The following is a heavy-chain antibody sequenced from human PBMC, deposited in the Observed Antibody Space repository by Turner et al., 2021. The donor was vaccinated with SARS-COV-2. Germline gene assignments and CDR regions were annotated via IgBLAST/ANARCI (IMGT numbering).Heavy chain of an antibody. J-gene: IGHJ6*02. D-gene: IGHD2-2*01. CDR2: INHSGST. Sequence: QVQLQQWGAGLLKPSETLSLTCAVYGGSFNGYSWSWIRQPPGKGLEWIGEINHSGSTNYNPSLKSRVTISVDTSKNQFSLKLSSVTAADTAVYYCASPRCSSTSCLTQGYYCMDVWGQGTTVTVSS. CDR3: ASPRCSSTSCLTQGYYCMDV. V-gene: IGHV4-34*01. CDR1: GGSFNGYS.